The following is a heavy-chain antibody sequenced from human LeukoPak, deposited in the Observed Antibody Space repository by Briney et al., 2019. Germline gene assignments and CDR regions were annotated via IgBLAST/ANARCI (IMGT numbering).Heavy chain of an antibody. CDR3: ARSLQYNNNNFFYYGMDV. V-gene: IGHV4-59*01. D-gene: IGHD3-10*01. J-gene: IGHJ6*02. CDR2: IYYSGST. Sequence: SETLSLTCTVSGGSISSYYWNWIRQPPGEGLEWIGYIYYSGSTNYNPSLKSRVTISVDTSKNQFSLKLNSVTAADTAVYYCARSLQYNNNNFFYYGMDVWGQGTTVTVSS. CDR1: GGSISSYY.